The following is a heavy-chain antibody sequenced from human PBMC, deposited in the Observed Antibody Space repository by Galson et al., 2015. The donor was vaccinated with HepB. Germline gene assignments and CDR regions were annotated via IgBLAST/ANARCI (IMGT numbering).Heavy chain of an antibody. Sequence: SETLSLTCTVSGGSISSDYWSWIRQPPGKGLEWIGHIFYSGGTKYSPSLKSRVTISVDTSKNQFSLKLSSVTAADTAMYFCARFQWELLNGGYFDSWGQGTLVTVSS. D-gene: IGHD1-26*01. CDR2: IFYSGGT. J-gene: IGHJ4*02. V-gene: IGHV4-59*08. CDR1: GGSISSDY. CDR3: ARFQWELLNGGYFDS.